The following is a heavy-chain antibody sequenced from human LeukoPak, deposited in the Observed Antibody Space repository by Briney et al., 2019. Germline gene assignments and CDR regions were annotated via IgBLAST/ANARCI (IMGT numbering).Heavy chain of an antibody. CDR2: ISASGGST. V-gene: IGHV3-23*01. D-gene: IGHD3-3*01. CDR1: EFTFNNYA. J-gene: IGHJ6*03. CDR3: ARSNDFWSGPLRNYYYYMDV. Sequence: GGSLRLSCAASEFTFNNYAMSWFRQAPEKGLEWVSVISASGGSTHYADSVKGRFTISRDNSKNTLYLQMNSLRPEDTAIYYCARSNDFWSGPLRNYYYYMDVWGKGTTVTVSS.